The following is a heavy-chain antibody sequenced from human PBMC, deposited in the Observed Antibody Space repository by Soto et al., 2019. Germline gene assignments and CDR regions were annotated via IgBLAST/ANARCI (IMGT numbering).Heavy chain of an antibody. CDR3: AMAQITAQYYFDY. D-gene: IGHD6-6*01. J-gene: IGHJ4*02. CDR1: GFTFSSSE. V-gene: IGHV3-48*03. Sequence: GGSLRLSCAASGFTFSSSEMNWVRQAPGKGLEWISYITSSGSTIYYADSVKGRFTISRDNAENSLYLQIYSLRAEDTAVYYCAMAQITAQYYFDYWGQGALVTVSS. CDR2: ITSSGSTI.